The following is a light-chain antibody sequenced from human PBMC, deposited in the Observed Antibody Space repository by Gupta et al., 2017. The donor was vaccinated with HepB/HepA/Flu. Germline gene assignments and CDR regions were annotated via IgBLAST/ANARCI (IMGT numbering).Light chain of an antibody. CDR3: QQRHSLPWT. Sequence: DIQMTQSPSSLSASVGDKITITCRSSENILYYLNWYQQKPGKVPNLLIYAATTLQSGVPSRFSGSGSGTDFALTISRLQPDDFADYYCQQRHSLPWTFGQGTKVEI. CDR2: AAT. CDR1: ENILYY. V-gene: IGKV1-39*01. J-gene: IGKJ1*01.